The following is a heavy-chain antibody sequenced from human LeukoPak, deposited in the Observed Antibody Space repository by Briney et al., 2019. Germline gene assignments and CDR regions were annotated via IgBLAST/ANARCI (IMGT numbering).Heavy chain of an antibody. D-gene: IGHD3-22*01. V-gene: IGHV1-18*01. CDR2: ISAYNGNT. J-gene: IGHJ6*02. CDR1: GYTFTSYG. Sequence: ASVKVSCKASGYTFTSYGISWVRQAPGQGLEWMGWISAYNGNTNYAQKLQGRVTMTTDTSTSTAYMELRSLRPDDTAVYYCARDSPTYYYDSSGYPKGYYGMDVWGQGTTVTVSS. CDR3: ARDSPTYYYDSSGYPKGYYGMDV.